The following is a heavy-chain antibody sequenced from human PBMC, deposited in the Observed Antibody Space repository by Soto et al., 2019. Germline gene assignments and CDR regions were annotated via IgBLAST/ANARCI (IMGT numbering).Heavy chain of an antibody. CDR1: GFTFSSYS. J-gene: IGHJ4*02. D-gene: IGHD4-17*01. V-gene: IGHV3-21*01. CDR3: ARFSTVTTLDY. CDR2: ISSSSSYI. Sequence: EVQLVESGGGLVKPGGSLRLSCAASGFTFSSYSMNWVRQAPGKGLEWVSSISSSSSYIYYADSAKGRFTISRDNAKNSLYLQMNSLRAEDTAVYYCARFSTVTTLDYWGQGTLVTVSS.